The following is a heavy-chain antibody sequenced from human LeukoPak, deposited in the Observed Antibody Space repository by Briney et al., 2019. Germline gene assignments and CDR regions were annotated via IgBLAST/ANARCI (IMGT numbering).Heavy chain of an antibody. Sequence: GGSLRLSCAASGFTFSSYAMSWVRQVPGKGLEWVSAISGSGGSTYYADSVKGRFTISRDNSKNTLYLQMNSLRAEDTAVYYCAKDATGTTRVSWFDPWGQGTLVTVSS. J-gene: IGHJ5*02. V-gene: IGHV3-23*01. D-gene: IGHD1-1*01. CDR1: GFTFSSYA. CDR2: ISGSGGST. CDR3: AKDATGTTRVSWFDP.